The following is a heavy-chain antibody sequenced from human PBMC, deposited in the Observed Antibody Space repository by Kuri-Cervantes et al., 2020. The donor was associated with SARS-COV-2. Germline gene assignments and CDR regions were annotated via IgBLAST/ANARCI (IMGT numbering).Heavy chain of an antibody. CDR3: ARAPHCTSCYSNWFDP. V-gene: IGHV4-34*01. J-gene: IGHJ5*02. Sequence: SETLSLTCAVYGGSFSGYYWSWIRQPPGKGLEWIGEINHSGSTNYNPSLKSRVTISVDTSKNQFSLKLSSVTAADTAVYYCARAPHCTSCYSNWFDPWGQGTLVTSPQ. CDR2: INHSGST. CDR1: GGSFSGYY. D-gene: IGHD2-2*01.